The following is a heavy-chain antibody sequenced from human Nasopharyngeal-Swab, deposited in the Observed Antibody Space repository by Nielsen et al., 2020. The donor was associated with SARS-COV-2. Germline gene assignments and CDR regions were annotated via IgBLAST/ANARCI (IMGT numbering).Heavy chain of an antibody. V-gene: IGHV3-23*01. D-gene: IGHD6-13*01. CDR1: GFTFITYA. CDR2: ISGSGGST. J-gene: IGHJ4*02. CDR3: ARRYSSSWYDDY. Sequence: GESLKISCAASGFTFITYAMSWVRQAPGKRLQWVSAISGSGGSTYYADSVKGRFTISRDNAKNSLYLQMNSLRAEDTAVYYCARRYSSSWYDDYWGQGTLVTVSS.